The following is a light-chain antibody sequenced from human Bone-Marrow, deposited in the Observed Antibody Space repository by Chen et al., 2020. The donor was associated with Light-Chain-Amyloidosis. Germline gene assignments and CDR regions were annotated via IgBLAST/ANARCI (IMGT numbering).Light chain of an antibody. CDR1: SSDVGGDNH. J-gene: IGLJ1*01. CDR2: EFT. V-gene: IGLV2-14*01. CDR3: SSYTITKTLV. Sequence: QSALTQPASVSGSPGQSITISCTGTSSDVGGDNHVSWYQQHPDKAPKLMIYEFTNRPSWVPDGLSGCKFDNTASLTISGLQTEDEADYFCSSYTITKTLVFGSGTRVTVL.